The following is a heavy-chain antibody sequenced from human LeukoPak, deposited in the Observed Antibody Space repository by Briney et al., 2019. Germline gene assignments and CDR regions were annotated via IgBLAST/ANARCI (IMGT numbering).Heavy chain of an antibody. CDR3: ARDRSFHYYDSSGYGVPDY. D-gene: IGHD3-22*01. CDR2: INPNSGGT. J-gene: IGHJ4*02. Sequence: VKVSCKASGYTFTGYYMHWVRQAPGQGLEWMGWINPNSGGTNYAPKFQGRVTMTRDTSISTAYMELSRLRSDDTAVYYCARDRSFHYYDSSGYGVPDYWGQGTLVTVSS. V-gene: IGHV1-2*02. CDR1: GYTFTGYY.